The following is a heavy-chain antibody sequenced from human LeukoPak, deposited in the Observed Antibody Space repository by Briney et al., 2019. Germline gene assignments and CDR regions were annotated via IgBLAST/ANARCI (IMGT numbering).Heavy chain of an antibody. CDR1: GYSFTSYW. J-gene: IGHJ3*02. CDR2: IYPGDSDT. D-gene: IGHD1-14*01. Sequence: GESLKISCKGSGYSFTSYWIGWVRQMPGKGLGWMGIIYPGDSDTRYSPSFQGQVTISADKSISTAYLQWSSLKAAHTAMYYCARPMGPDINDAFDIWGQGTMVTVSS. CDR3: ARPMGPDINDAFDI. V-gene: IGHV5-51*01.